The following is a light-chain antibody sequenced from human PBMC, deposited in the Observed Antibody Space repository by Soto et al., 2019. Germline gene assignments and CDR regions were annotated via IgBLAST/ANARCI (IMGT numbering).Light chain of an antibody. CDR3: QRRSNWPST. J-gene: IGKJ4*01. CDR2: DAS. CDR1: QSVSSY. Sequence: EIVLTQSPATLSLSPGDRATISCRASQSVSSYLAWYQQKPGQAPRLLIYDASNRATGIPARFSGSGSGTDFTLTITSLEPEDFAVYYCQRRSNWPSTFGGGTTVEIK. V-gene: IGKV3-11*01.